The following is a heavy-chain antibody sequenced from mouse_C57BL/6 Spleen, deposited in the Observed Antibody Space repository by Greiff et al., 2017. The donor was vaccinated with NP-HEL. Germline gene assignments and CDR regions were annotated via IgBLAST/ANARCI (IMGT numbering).Heavy chain of an antibody. CDR1: GYTFTSYW. CDR3: ASITTVVARSWYFDV. V-gene: IGHV1-50*01. Sequence: QVQLQQPGAELVKPGASVKLSCKASGYTFTSYWMQWVKQRPGQGLEWIGEIDPSDSYTNYNQKFKGKATLTVDTSSSTAYMQLSSLTSEDSAVYCCASITTVVARSWYFDVWGTGTTVTVSS. D-gene: IGHD1-1*01. CDR2: IDPSDSYT. J-gene: IGHJ1*03.